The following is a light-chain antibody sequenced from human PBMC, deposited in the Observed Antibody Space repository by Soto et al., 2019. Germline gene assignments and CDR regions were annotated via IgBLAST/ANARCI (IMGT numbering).Light chain of an antibody. V-gene: IGKV4-1*01. Sequence: DIVMTQSPDSLAVSPGERATINCKSSQTVLYSSNNKNYLAWYQQKPGQPPKLLIYWASTRESGVPDRFSGSGYGTDVTLTSSSLQAEDVAVYYCQQYYSTPWTFGQGTKVEIK. CDR3: QQYYSTPWT. CDR2: WAS. J-gene: IGKJ1*01. CDR1: QTVLYSSNNKNY.